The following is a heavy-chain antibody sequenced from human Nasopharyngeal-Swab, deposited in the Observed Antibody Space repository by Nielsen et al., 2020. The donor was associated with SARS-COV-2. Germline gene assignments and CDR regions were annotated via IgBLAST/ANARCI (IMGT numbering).Heavy chain of an antibody. J-gene: IGHJ6*02. Sequence: VRQAPGKGLEWVAVISYDGSNKYYADSVKGRFTISRDNSKNTLYLQMNSLRAEDTAVYYCARVRADYGGNSDEPSMDVWGQGTTVTVSS. D-gene: IGHD4-23*01. CDR2: ISYDGSNK. V-gene: IGHV3-30-3*01. CDR3: ARVRADYGGNSDEPSMDV.